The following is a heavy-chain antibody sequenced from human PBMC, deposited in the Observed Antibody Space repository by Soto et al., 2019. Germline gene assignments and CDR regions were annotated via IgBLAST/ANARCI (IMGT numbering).Heavy chain of an antibody. V-gene: IGHV1-69*13. CDR1: GGTFSSYA. CDR3: AKECGRGSYWRPYKYYYYGMDV. Sequence: SVKVSCKASGGTFSSYAISWVRQAPGQGLESMGGIIPIFGTANYAQKFQGRVTITADESTSTAYMELSSLRSEDTAVYYCAKECGRGSYWRPYKYYYYGMDVGVQETTV. CDR2: IIPIFGTA. D-gene: IGHD1-26*01. J-gene: IGHJ6*02.